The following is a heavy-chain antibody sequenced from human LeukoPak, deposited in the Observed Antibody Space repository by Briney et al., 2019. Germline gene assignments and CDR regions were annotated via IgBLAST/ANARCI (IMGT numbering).Heavy chain of an antibody. D-gene: IGHD5-12*01. Sequence: PSETLSLTCTVSGYSISSGYYWGWIRQPPGKGLEWIGSIYHSGSTYYNPSLKSRITISVDTSKNQFSLKLSSVTAADTAVYYCARRTGIVATIRGFRWFDPWGQGTLVTVSS. J-gene: IGHJ5*02. CDR3: ARRTGIVATIRGFRWFDP. CDR2: IYHSGST. V-gene: IGHV4-38-2*02. CDR1: GYSISSGYY.